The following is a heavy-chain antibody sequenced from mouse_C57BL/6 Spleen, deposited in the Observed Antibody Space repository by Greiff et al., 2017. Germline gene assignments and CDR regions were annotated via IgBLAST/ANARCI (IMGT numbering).Heavy chain of an antibody. J-gene: IGHJ3*01. Sequence: QVQLQQPGAELVMPGASVKLSCKASGYTFTSYWMHWVKQRPGQGLEWIGEIDPSDSYTNYNQKFKGKSTLTVDKSSSTAYMQLSSLTSEDSAVYYCAIYGSNHAWFAYWGQGTLVTVSA. CDR1: GYTFTSYW. V-gene: IGHV1-69*01. D-gene: IGHD1-1*02. CDR2: IDPSDSYT. CDR3: AIYGSNHAWFAY.